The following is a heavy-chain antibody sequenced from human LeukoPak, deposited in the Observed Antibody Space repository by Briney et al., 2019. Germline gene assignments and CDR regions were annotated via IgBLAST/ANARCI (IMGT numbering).Heavy chain of an antibody. CDR3: ARGAVYRHQPPYYYYGMDA. D-gene: IGHD2-8*01. J-gene: IGHJ6*02. V-gene: IGHV1-69*01. CDR2: IIPIFGTA. Sequence: GASVKVSCKASGGTFSSYAISWVRQAPGQGLEWMGGIIPIFGTANYAQKFQGRVTITADESTSTAYMELSSLRSEDTAVYYCARGAVYRHQPPYYYYGMDAWGQGTTVTVSS. CDR1: GGTFSSYA.